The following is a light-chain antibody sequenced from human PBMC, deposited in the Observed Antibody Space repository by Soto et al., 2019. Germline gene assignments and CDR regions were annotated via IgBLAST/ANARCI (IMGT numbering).Light chain of an antibody. J-gene: IGKJ3*01. CDR2: GAS. Sequence: DIVLTQSPGTLSWTPGERATLCCGASQTVDSSYLAWYQQKPGQAPRLLIYGASSRATGIPDRFSGSASGTDFTLTISRLEPEDFAVYYCQQYVSSRPITFGPGTKVDIK. CDR3: QQYVSSRPIT. V-gene: IGKV3-20*01. CDR1: QTVDSSY.